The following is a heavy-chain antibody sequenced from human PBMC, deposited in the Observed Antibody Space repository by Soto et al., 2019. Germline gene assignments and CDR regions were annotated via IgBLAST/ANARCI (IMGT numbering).Heavy chain of an antibody. J-gene: IGHJ6*02. CDR2: ISSSSSYT. Sequence: GGSLRLSCAASGFTFSDYYMSWIRQAPGKGLEWVSYISSSSSYTNYADSVKGRFTISRDNAKNSLYLQMNSLRAEDMAVYYCARGRDYYGSGSYRLEWYYYYGMDVWGQGTTVTVSS. CDR3: ARGRDYYGSGSYRLEWYYYYGMDV. D-gene: IGHD3-10*01. CDR1: GFTFSDYY. V-gene: IGHV3-11*03.